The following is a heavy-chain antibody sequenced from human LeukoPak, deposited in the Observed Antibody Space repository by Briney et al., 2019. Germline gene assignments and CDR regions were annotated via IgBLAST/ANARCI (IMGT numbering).Heavy chain of an antibody. Sequence: GGTLRLSCAASGFTFSSYGMSWVRQAPGKGLEWVSAISGSDSSTHYADSVKGRFTISRDNSKNTLYLQMNSLRADDTAVYYCAKSGYNRFDYWGQGTLVTVSS. CDR2: ISGSDSST. V-gene: IGHV3-23*01. CDR3: AKSGYNRFDY. J-gene: IGHJ4*02. CDR1: GFTFSSYG. D-gene: IGHD5-24*01.